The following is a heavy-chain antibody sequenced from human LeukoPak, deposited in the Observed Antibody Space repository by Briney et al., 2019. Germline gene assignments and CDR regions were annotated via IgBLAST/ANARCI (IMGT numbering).Heavy chain of an antibody. CDR1: GGSISSYY. V-gene: IGHV4-59*08. Sequence: SETLSLTCTVSGGSISSYYWSWIRQPPGKGLEWIGYIYYSGSTNYNPSLKSRVTISVDTSKNQFSLKLSSVTAADTAVYYCGKFLFARSSGYYLMGRMGEDDAFDIWGQGTMVIVSS. CDR3: GKFLFARSSGYYLMGRMGEDDAFDI. D-gene: IGHD3-22*01. J-gene: IGHJ3*02. CDR2: IYYSGST.